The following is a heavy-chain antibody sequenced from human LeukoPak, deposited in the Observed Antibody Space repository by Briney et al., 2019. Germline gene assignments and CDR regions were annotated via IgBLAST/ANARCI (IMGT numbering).Heavy chain of an antibody. Sequence: SETLSLTCTVSGGSISSYYGGWIRQPPGKGLEWIGSLYYSGNTYYNPSLKSRVTISVDTSKNQFSLKLSSVTAADTAVYYCARNIAVAGRGDYMDVWGKGTTVTISS. D-gene: IGHD6-19*01. CDR2: LYYSGNT. CDR3: ARNIAVAGRGDYMDV. V-gene: IGHV4-39*01. CDR1: GGSISSYY. J-gene: IGHJ6*03.